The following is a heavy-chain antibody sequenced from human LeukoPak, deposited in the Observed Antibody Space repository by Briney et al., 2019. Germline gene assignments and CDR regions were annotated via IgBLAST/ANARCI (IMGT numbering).Heavy chain of an antibody. J-gene: IGHJ3*02. D-gene: IGHD3-3*01. CDR2: MSPNSGDT. CDR3: ARGFVTIGAFDI. Sequence: ASVKVSCKASGYTFTSYDFNWVRQATGQRPEWMGWMSPNSGDTGYAQKFQDRVTMTRNTSISTAYMELSSLRSDDTAVYYCARGFVTIGAFDIWGQGTMVTVSS. CDR1: GYTFTSYD. V-gene: IGHV1-8*01.